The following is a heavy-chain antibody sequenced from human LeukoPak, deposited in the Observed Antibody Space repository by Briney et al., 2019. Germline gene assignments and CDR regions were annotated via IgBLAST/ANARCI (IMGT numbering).Heavy chain of an antibody. CDR1: GFTFSSYG. CDR2: ISFGGSNK. D-gene: IGHD6-19*01. J-gene: IGHJ6*03. V-gene: IGHV3-30*18. Sequence: GGSLRLSCAASGFTFSSYGMPWVRQAPGKGLGWVAVISFGGSNKYYADSVKGRFTISRDNSKNTLYLQMNSLRAEDTAVYYCAKGGSGWYGYYYYYMDVWGKGTTVTVSS. CDR3: AKGGSGWYGYYYYYMDV.